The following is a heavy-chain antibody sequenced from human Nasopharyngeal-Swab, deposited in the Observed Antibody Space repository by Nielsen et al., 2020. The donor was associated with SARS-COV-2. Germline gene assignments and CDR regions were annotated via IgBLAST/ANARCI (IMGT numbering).Heavy chain of an antibody. CDR2: MNPNSGNT. J-gene: IGHJ6*02. CDR3: ARDVAWWGSDYYYGMDV. Sequence: ASAKVSCKASGYTFTSYDINWVRQATGQGLEWMGWMNPNSGNTGYAQKFQGRVTMTRNTSISTAYMELSSLRSEDTAVYYRARDVAWWGSDYYYGMDVWGQGTTVTVSS. V-gene: IGHV1-8*01. CDR1: GYTFTSYD. D-gene: IGHD2-15*01.